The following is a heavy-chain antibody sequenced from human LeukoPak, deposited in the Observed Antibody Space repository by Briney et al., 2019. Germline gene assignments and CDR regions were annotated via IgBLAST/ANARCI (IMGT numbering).Heavy chain of an antibody. V-gene: IGHV3-48*02. Sequence: PGGSLRLSCAASGFTFSSYALNWVRRAPGKGLEWVSYISISSSTLYYTDSVKGRFTISRDNAKNSLYLQMNSLRDEDTAVYYYARDSGVDAHVDYWGQGTPVTVSP. D-gene: IGHD3-3*01. CDR3: ARDSGVDAHVDY. CDR1: GFTFSSYA. J-gene: IGHJ4*02. CDR2: ISISSSTL.